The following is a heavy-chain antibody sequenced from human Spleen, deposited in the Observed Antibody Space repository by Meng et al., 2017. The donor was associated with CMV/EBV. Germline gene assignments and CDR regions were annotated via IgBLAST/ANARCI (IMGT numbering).Heavy chain of an antibody. V-gene: IGHV3-20*04. CDR1: GFTFGDYG. Sequence: GESLKISCAASGFTFGDYGMGWVRQAPGKGLEWVSGINGKGRSIGYADSVKGRFSISRDNGKNSLYLQMNSLRAEETALYFCVRGHTYGDYYFYGMDVWGQGTTVTVSS. J-gene: IGHJ6*02. CDR3: VRGHTYGDYYFYGMDV. D-gene: IGHD5-18*01. CDR2: INGKGRSI.